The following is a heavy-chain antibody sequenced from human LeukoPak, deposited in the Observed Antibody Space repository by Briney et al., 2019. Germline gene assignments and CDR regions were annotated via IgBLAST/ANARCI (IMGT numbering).Heavy chain of an antibody. D-gene: IGHD3-9*01. Sequence: ASVKVSCKASGYIFTNYFIHWLRQAPGQGLEWMGWINPNNGDTNYVQKFQGRVTMTRDTSISTAYMELTRLRSDDTAVYYCAREGGYDILTGSQDYWGQGTLVTVSS. CDR3: AREGGYDILTGSQDY. J-gene: IGHJ4*02. CDR1: GYIFTNYF. V-gene: IGHV1-2*02. CDR2: INPNNGDT.